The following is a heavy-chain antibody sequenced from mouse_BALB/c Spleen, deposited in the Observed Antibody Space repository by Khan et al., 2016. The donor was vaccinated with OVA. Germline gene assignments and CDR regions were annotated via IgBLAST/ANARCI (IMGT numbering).Heavy chain of an antibody. D-gene: IGHD1-1*01. CDR3: AISYYGSFWYFDV. Sequence: QVQLQQSGLELVNPGASVKMSCKASGDTFISYYIHWVKQRPGQGLEWIGWIYPGAGRTKYNEKFKGKTTLTADKSSSTAYMLLSSLTSEDSAIYFCAISYYGSFWYFDVWGAGTTVTVSS. V-gene: IGHV1S56*01. J-gene: IGHJ1*01. CDR1: GDTFISYY. CDR2: IYPGAGRT.